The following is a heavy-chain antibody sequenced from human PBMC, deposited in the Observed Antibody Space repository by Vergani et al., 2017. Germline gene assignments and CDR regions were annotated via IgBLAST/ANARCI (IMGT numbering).Heavy chain of an antibody. CDR1: GYTFTSYD. D-gene: IGHD3-3*01. J-gene: IGHJ4*02. Sequence: QVQLEQSGAEVKKPGASVKVSCKASGYTFTSYDINWVRQATGQGLEWMGWMNPNSGNTGYAQKFQGRVTMTRNTSISTAYMELSSLRSEDTAVYYCARSPPNYDFWSGTFLGWGQGTLVTVSS. CDR2: MNPNSGNT. V-gene: IGHV1-8*01. CDR3: ARSPPNYDFWSGTFLG.